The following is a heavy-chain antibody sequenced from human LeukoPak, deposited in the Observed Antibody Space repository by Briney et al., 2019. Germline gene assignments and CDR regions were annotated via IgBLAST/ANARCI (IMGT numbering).Heavy chain of an antibody. CDR1: GFTFDDYG. J-gene: IGHJ6*03. CDR3: ARVSNNYYYYMDV. CDR2: INWNGGST. Sequence: PGGSLRLSCAASGFTFDDYGMSWVRQAPGKGLEWVSGINWNGGSTGYADSVKGRFTISRDNAKNSLYVQMNSLRAEDTAVYYCARVSNNYYYYMDVWGKGTTVTVSS. V-gene: IGHV3-20*04.